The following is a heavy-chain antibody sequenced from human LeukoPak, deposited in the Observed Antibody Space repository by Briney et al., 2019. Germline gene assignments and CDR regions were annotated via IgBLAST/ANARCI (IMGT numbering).Heavy chain of an antibody. CDR1: GYSFTRHW. V-gene: IGHV5-51*01. Sequence: GESLKISCKGSGYSFTRHWIGWGRQMSGKGLEWMGIIYPGDSDNRYSPSFQGQVTISADKSISTAYLQWSCLKASDTAMYYCARLSFGGTYFDYWGQGTLVTVSS. D-gene: IGHD3-16*01. CDR3: ARLSFGGTYFDY. J-gene: IGHJ4*02. CDR2: IYPGDSDN.